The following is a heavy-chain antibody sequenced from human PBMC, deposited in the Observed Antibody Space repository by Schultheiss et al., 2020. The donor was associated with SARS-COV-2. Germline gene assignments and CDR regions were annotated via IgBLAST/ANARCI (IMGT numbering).Heavy chain of an antibody. D-gene: IGHD6-19*01. CDR2: ISGSGGNT. CDR3: ARELLVSQWVKETGYFHH. V-gene: IGHV3-23*01. CDR1: GFTFSGYA. Sequence: GGSLRLSCVASGFTFSGYAMTWVRQAPGKGLEWVSTISGSGGNTYYPDSVKGRFTISRDNSKNTLYLQMNSLRAEDTAVYYCARELLVSQWVKETGYFHHWGQGTLVTVSS. J-gene: IGHJ1*01.